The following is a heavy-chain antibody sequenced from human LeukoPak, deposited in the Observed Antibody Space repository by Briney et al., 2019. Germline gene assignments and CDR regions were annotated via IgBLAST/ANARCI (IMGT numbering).Heavy chain of an antibody. D-gene: IGHD5-18*01. Sequence: PGGSLRLSCTTSGFGSKNYAMSWVRLAPGKGLEWVSIISATGVNTYYADSVKGRFTISRDNSKNTLYLLMNSLRAEDTAVYYCARQPAGYSYGAGAFDIWGQGTMVTVSS. CDR1: GFGSKNYA. CDR3: ARQPAGYSYGAGAFDI. CDR2: ISATGVNT. V-gene: IGHV3-23*01. J-gene: IGHJ3*02.